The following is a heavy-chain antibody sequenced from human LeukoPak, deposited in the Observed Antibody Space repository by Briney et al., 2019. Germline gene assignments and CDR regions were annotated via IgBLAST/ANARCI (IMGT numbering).Heavy chain of an antibody. Sequence: SETLSLTCTVPGGSISSYYWSWIRRPPGKGLEWIGYIYNNESTNYNPSLKSRVTISVGTSENQFSLKLTSVTPADTAVYYCARGTRGPLVRRITIFDYWGQGTLVTVSS. CDR1: GGSISSYY. V-gene: IGHV4-59*01. D-gene: IGHD3-10*01. J-gene: IGHJ4*02. CDR2: IYNNEST. CDR3: ARGTRGPLVRRITIFDY.